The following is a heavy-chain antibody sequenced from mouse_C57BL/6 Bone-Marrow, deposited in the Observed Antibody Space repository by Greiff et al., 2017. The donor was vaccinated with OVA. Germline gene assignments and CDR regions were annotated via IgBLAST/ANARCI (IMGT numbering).Heavy chain of an antibody. CDR2: IDPSDSYT. CDR3: ARVLYGNYLDY. V-gene: IGHV1-59*01. CDR1: GYTFTSYW. Sequence: VQLQQPGAELVRPGTSVKLSCKASGYTFTSYWMHWVKQRPGQGLEWIGVIDPSDSYTNYNQKFKGKATLTVDTSSSTAYMQLSSLTSEDSAVYYCARVLYGNYLDYWGQGTTLTVSS. J-gene: IGHJ2*01. D-gene: IGHD2-1*01.